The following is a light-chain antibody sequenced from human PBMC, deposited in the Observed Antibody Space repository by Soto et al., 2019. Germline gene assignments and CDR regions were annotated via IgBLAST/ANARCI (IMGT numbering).Light chain of an antibody. J-gene: IGLJ2*01. CDR2: SNN. V-gene: IGLV1-44*01. CDR3: AAWDDSLNGVV. Sequence: QSVLTQPPSASGTPGHSFTISCSGIISNIGSNTLNFYQQLPGTAPKLLIYSNNHRPSGFPYRFSCSNSCTSSSLAIIGLXSGDEADYYGAAWDDSLNGVVFGGGTKVTVL. CDR1: ISNIGSNT.